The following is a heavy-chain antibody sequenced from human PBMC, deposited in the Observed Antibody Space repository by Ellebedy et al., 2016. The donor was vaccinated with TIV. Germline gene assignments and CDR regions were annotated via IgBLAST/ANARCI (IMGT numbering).Heavy chain of an antibody. D-gene: IGHD5/OR15-5a*01. CDR1: GYTFTKYG. J-gene: IGHJ5*02. Sequence: ASVKVSCKASGYTFTKYGISWVRQAPGQGLEWMGWISGYNGDTNYAQKFQGRVTMTTDTSTSKVYMELRSLSFDETAVYYCTRGFYEKFDPWGQGTLVTVS. CDR3: TRGFYEKFDP. CDR2: ISGYNGDT. V-gene: IGHV1-18*04.